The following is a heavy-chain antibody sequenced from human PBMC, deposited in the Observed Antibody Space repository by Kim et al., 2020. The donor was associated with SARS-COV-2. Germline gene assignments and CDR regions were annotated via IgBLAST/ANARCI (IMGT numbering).Heavy chain of an antibody. D-gene: IGHD3-16*01. CDR2: GGST. J-gene: IGHJ4*02. V-gene: IGHV3-23*01. Sequence: GGSTEYEDSGKGRFTNSREKSKNTLYLQMISLRVEDTDVYDCARTWGVNYWGQGTLVTVSS. CDR3: ARTWGVNY.